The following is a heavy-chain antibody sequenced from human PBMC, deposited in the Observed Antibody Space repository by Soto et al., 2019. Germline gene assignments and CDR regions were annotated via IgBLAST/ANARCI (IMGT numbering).Heavy chain of an antibody. CDR3: SRDVVVGAKALNY. V-gene: IGHV3-7*01. J-gene: IGHJ4*02. CDR2: IKEDGSEK. Sequence: GGSLRLSCAASGFTFSNYWMTWVRQAPGKGLEWVANIKEDGSEKHYVDSVKGRFTISRDNAKNSLYLQMNSLRVEDTAVYFCSRDVVVGAKALNYWGQGALVTRLL. D-gene: IGHD2-15*01. CDR1: GFTFSNYW.